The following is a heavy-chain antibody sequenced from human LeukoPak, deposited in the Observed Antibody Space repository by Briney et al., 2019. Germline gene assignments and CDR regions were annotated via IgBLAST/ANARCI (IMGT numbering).Heavy chain of an antibody. D-gene: IGHD3-22*01. J-gene: IGHJ6*02. CDR2: INPSGGDT. V-gene: IGHV1-46*01. Sequence: ASVKVSCKASGYTFTGYYMHWVRQAPGQGLEWMGIINPSGGDTRYAPKFQGRVTMTRDTSTSTAYMELSSLRSEDTAVYYCARREYFDSSGFGTGYYSMDVWGQGTTVTVS. CDR1: GYTFTGYY. CDR3: ARREYFDSSGFGTGYYSMDV.